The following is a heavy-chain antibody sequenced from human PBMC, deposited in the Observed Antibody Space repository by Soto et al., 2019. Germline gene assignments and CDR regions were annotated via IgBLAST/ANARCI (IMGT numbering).Heavy chain of an antibody. D-gene: IGHD6-13*01. CDR3: ARDFGSTWYVFDS. Sequence: EVQLVQSGGDLVQPGGSLRLSCAVSGITVNTNSMSWVRQAPGQGLEWVSVIYGDGTTYYADSVKGRFTISRDLSKNSLHLQMNSLRGEDTAVYYCARDFGSTWYVFDSWGQGTLVTVSS. CDR1: GITVNTNS. J-gene: IGHJ4*02. V-gene: IGHV3-66*01. CDR2: IYGDGTT.